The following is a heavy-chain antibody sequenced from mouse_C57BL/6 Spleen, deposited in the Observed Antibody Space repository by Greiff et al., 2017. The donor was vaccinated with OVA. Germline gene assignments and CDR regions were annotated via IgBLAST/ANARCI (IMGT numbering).Heavy chain of an antibody. CDR1: GYSITSGYY. J-gene: IGHJ3*01. CDR2: ISYDGSN. CDR3: ARDEDGAYGNYNTPFAY. Sequence: EVQLQESGPGLVKPSQSLSLTCSVTGYSITSGYYWNWIRQFPGNKLEWMGYISYDGSNNYNPSLKNRISITRDTSKNQFFLKLNSVTTEDTATYYCARDEDGAYGNYNTPFAYWGQGTLVTVSA. V-gene: IGHV3-6*01. D-gene: IGHD2-1*01.